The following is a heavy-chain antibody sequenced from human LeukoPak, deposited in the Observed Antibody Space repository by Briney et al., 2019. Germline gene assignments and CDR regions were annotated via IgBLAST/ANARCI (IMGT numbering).Heavy chain of an antibody. CDR1: GGSFSGYY. Sequence: SETLSLTCAVYGGSFSGYYWSWIRQPPGKGLEWIGEINHSGSTNYNPSLKSRVTISVDTSKNQFSLRLTSVTAADTAVYYCARGLTVGASAYWGQGTLVTVSS. CDR3: ARGLTVGASAY. V-gene: IGHV4-34*01. J-gene: IGHJ4*02. D-gene: IGHD1-26*01. CDR2: INHSGST.